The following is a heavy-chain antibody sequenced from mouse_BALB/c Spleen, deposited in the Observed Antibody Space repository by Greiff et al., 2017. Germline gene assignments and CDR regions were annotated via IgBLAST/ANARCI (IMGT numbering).Heavy chain of an antibody. J-gene: IGHJ3*01. CDR3: ARAGYRYDPAWFAY. D-gene: IGHD2-14*01. CDR1: GFSLTSYG. Sequence: ESGPGLVAPSQSPSITCTVPGFSLTSYGVHRVRQPSGKGLGWLGVIWAGGSTNNNSALMSRLSISKDNSKSQVFLKMNSLQTDDTAMYYCARAGYRYDPAWFAYWGQGTLVTVSA. CDR2: IWAGGST. V-gene: IGHV2-9*02.